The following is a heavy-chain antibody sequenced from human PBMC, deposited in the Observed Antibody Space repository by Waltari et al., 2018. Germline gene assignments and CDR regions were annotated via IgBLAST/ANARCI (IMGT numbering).Heavy chain of an antibody. CDR2: ISSSSSYI. Sequence: VQLVESGGGLVKPGGSLRLCCAASGLTFSSYSMNWVRQAPGKGLEWVSSISSSSSYIYYADSVKGRFTISRDNAKNSLYLQMNSLRAEDTAVYYCAREAQSPGVDYWGQGTLVTVSS. CDR3: AREAQSPGVDY. J-gene: IGHJ4*02. CDR1: GLTFSSYS. V-gene: IGHV3-21*01.